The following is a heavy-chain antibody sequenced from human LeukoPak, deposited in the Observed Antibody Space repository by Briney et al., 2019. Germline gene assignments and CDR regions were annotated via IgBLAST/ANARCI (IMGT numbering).Heavy chain of an antibody. CDR3: AKDVKLHYYYYGMDV. V-gene: IGHV3-30*18. CDR1: GFTFSSYG. CDR2: ISYDGSNK. J-gene: IGHJ6*02. Sequence: GGSLRLSCAASGFTFSSYGMHWVRQAPGKGLEWVAVISYDGSNKYYADSVKGRFTISRDNSKNTLYLQMNSLRAEDTAVYYCAKDVKLHYYYYGMDVWGQGTTVTVSS.